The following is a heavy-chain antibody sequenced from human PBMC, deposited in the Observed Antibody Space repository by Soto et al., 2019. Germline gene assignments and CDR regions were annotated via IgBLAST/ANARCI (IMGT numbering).Heavy chain of an antibody. D-gene: IGHD6-13*01. V-gene: IGHV4-59*01. J-gene: IGHJ4*02. CDR3: ARGEWQLDSSFDY. CDR2: IYYSGST. Sequence: SETLSLTCTVSGGSISSYYWSWIRQPPGKGLEWIGYIYYSGSTNYNPSLKSRVTISVDTSKNQFSLKLSSVTAADTAVYYCARGEWQLDSSFDYWGQGTLVTV. CDR1: GGSISSYY.